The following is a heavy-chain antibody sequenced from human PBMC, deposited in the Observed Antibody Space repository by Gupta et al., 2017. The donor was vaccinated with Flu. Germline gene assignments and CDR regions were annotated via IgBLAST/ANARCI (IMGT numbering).Heavy chain of an antibody. J-gene: IGHJ5*01. V-gene: IGHV4-34*01. CDR3: AKVIRSAIFGVVIMQARFDP. Sequence: QVQLQQVGAGLLKPSETLSLTCAVYGGSFSGYYWSGIRQPPGQGLEWIGEINHSGSTNYNPSLKSRVTISVDTSKNQFFLKLSFVTAADTAVYYCAKVIRSAIFGVVIMQARFDPWDQGTLVTVSS. CDR2: INHSGST. D-gene: IGHD3-3*01. CDR1: GGSFSGYY.